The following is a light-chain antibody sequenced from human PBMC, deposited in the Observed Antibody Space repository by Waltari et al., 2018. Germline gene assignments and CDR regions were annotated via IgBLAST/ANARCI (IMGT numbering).Light chain of an antibody. J-gene: IGKJ2*01. CDR1: QSLLYSDGYTY. Sequence: EIVLTRSPLSLPVTPGEPASISCRSSQSLLYSDGYTYLDWYLQKPGQSPQLLIYLGSNRASGVPDRFSGSGSGTDFTLKISRVEAEDVGVYYCMQSLQVETFGQGTKLEIK. V-gene: IGKV2-28*01. CDR2: LGS. CDR3: MQSLQVET.